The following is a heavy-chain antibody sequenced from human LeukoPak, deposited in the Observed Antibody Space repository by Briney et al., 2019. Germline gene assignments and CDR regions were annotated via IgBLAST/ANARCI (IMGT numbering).Heavy chain of an antibody. Sequence: PGGSLRLSCVASRITFRHHAMTWVRQAPGKGLEWVSSIFDSGAPSYYSDSVKGRFTISRDNSRDTFYLQMENLRAEDSATYYCTKAVGGGRDAYDVWGQGTRVIVSS. D-gene: IGHD3-16*01. CDR2: IFDSGAPS. CDR3: TKAVGGGRDAYDV. CDR1: RITFRHHA. J-gene: IGHJ3*01. V-gene: IGHV3-23*01.